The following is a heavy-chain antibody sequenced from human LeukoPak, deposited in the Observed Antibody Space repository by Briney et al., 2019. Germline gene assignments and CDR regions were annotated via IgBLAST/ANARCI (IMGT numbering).Heavy chain of an antibody. CDR2: IRYDGSNE. CDR1: GLTFSSYG. J-gene: IGHJ3*02. V-gene: IGHV3-30*02. CDR3: AKGGSTGCYTGTCAFDM. D-gene: IGHD2-2*02. Sequence: GGSLRLSCAASGLTFSSYGMHWVRQVPGKGLEWVAFIRYDGSNEYYADSVKGRFTISRDNSKNTLFLQMSTLRAEDTAVYFCAKGGSTGCYTGTCAFDMWGQGTLVTVSS.